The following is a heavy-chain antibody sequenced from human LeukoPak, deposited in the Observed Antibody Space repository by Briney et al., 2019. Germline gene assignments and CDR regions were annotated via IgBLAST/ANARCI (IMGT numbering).Heavy chain of an antibody. D-gene: IGHD6-25*01. Sequence: SETLSLTCAVYGGSFSGHYWSWIRQPPGKGLERIGEINHSGSTNYNPSLKSRVTISVDTSKNQFSLMLSSVTAADTAVYYCARGRRSKRLDYWGQGTLVTVSS. CDR2: INHSGST. J-gene: IGHJ4*02. CDR1: GGSFSGHY. CDR3: ARGRRSKRLDY. V-gene: IGHV4-34*01.